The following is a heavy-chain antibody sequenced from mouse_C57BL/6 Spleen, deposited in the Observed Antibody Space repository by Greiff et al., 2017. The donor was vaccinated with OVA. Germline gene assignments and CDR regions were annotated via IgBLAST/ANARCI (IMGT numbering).Heavy chain of an antibody. CDR3: ARDYYGTQDY. CDR2: ISYDGSN. J-gene: IGHJ2*01. CDR1: GYSITSGYY. D-gene: IGHD1-1*01. V-gene: IGHV3-6*01. Sequence: ESGPGLVKPSQSLSLTCSVTGYSITSGYYWNWIRQFPGNKLEWMGYISYDGSNNYNPSLKNRISITRDTSKNQFFLKLNSVTTEDTATYYCARDYYGTQDYWGQGTTLTVSS.